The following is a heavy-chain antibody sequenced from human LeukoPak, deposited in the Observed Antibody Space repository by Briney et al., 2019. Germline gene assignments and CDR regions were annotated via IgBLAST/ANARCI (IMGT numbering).Heavy chain of an antibody. CDR2: IYYSGST. D-gene: IGHD2-15*01. J-gene: IGHJ3*02. CDR1: GGSISSYY. Sequence: SETLSLTCTVSGGSISSYYWSWIRQPPGKGLEWIGYIYYSGSTNYNPSLKSRVTISVDTSKNRFSLKLSSVTAADTAVYYCARESSPPYCSGGSCYTFDIWGQGTMVTVSS. CDR3: ARESSPPYCSGGSCYTFDI. V-gene: IGHV4-59*01.